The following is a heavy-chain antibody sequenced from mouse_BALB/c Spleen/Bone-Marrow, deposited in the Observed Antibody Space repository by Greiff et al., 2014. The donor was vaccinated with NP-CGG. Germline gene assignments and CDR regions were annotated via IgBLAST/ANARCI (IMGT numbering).Heavy chain of an antibody. D-gene: IGHD2-1*01. V-gene: IGHV7-3*02. CDR2: IRNKANGYTT. Sequence: EVMLVESGGGLVQPGGSLRLSRATSGFTFTDYYMSWVRQPLGKALEWLGFIRNKANGYTTEYSASVKGRFTISRDNSQSILYLQMNTLRAEDSATYYCARDKNYGSYWYFDVWGAGTTVTVSS. CDR1: GFTFTDYY. CDR3: ARDKNYGSYWYFDV. J-gene: IGHJ1*01.